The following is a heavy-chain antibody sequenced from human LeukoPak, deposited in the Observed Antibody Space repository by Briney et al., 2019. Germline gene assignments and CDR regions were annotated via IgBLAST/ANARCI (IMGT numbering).Heavy chain of an antibody. CDR3: ARVAPASSSGDSGAFDI. Sequence: SETLSLTCTVSGGSISSYYWSWIRQPPGKGLEWIGYIYYSGSTNYNPSLKSRVTISVDTSKNQFSLKLSSVTAADTAVYYCARVAPASSSGDSGAFDIWGQGTMVTVSS. J-gene: IGHJ3*02. D-gene: IGHD6-13*01. CDR2: IYYSGST. V-gene: IGHV4-59*01. CDR1: GGSISSYY.